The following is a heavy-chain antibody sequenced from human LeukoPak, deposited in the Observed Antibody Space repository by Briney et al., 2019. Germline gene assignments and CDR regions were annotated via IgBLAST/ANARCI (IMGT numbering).Heavy chain of an antibody. D-gene: IGHD6-6*01. J-gene: IGHJ4*02. CDR1: GYSISSGYY. V-gene: IGHV4-38-2*01. CDR2: IYHSGST. Sequence: PSETLSLTCAVSGYSISSGYYWGWIRQPPGKGLEWIGSIYHSGSTYYNPSLKSRVTVSIDTSKNHFSLKLSSVTAADTAVYYCARWGSSSRYFDYWGQGTLVTVSP. CDR3: ARWGSSSRYFDY.